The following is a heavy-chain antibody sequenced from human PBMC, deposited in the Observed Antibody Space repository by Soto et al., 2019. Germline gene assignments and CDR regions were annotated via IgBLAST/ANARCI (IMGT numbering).Heavy chain of an antibody. V-gene: IGHV1-2*04. J-gene: IGHJ5*02. D-gene: IGHD2-15*01. CDR1: GYTFTGYY. CDR2: INPNSGGT. CDR3: ARGAVCGGGSCYGYNWFDP. Sequence: QVQLVQSGAEVKKPGASVKVSCKASGYTFTGYYMHWVRQAPGQGLEWMGWINPNSGGTNYAQKFQGWVTMTRETSISTAYMELSRLRSDGTAVYYCARGAVCGGGSCYGYNWFDPWGQGTLVTVSS.